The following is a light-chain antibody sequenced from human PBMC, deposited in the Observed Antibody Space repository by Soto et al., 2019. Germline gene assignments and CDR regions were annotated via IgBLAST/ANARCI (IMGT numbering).Light chain of an antibody. CDR1: QSVSSSF. J-gene: IGKJ4*01. CDR2: GAS. CDR3: QQYDSSPLT. V-gene: IGKV3-20*01. Sequence: EIVLTQSPGTLSLSPGERVTLSCRASQSVSSSFLAWYQQKPGQAPSLLIYGASSRATGIPDRFSGSGSGTDFTLTISRLEPEDFAVYYCQQYDSSPLTFGGGTKVEIK.